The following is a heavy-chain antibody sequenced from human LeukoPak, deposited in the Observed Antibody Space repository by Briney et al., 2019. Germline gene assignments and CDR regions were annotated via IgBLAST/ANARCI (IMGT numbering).Heavy chain of an antibody. CDR2: INPNSGGT. CDR1: GYTFTGYY. J-gene: IGHJ4*02. D-gene: IGHD3-22*01. CDR3: ARASRYYYDSSGYYSPFDY. V-gene: IGHV1-2*04. Sequence: ASVKVSCKASGYTFTGYYMHWVRQAPGQGLEWMGWINPNSGGTNYAQKFQGWVTMTRDTSISTAYMELSRLRSDDTAVYYCARASRYYYDSSGYYSPFDYWGQGTLVTVSS.